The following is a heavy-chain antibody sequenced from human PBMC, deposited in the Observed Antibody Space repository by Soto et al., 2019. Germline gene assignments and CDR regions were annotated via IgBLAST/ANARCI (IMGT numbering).Heavy chain of an antibody. D-gene: IGHD5-18*01. CDR2: IIPIFGTA. CDR3: ARGGYSYGSLYYYYYGMDV. CDR1: GGTFSSYA. V-gene: IGHV1-69*06. J-gene: IGHJ6*02. Sequence: SVKVSCKASGGTFSSYAISWVRQAPGQGLEWMGGIIPIFGTANSAQKFQGRITITADKSTSTAYMDLSSMRPEDTAVYYCARGGYSYGSLYYYYYGMDVWGQGTTVTVSS.